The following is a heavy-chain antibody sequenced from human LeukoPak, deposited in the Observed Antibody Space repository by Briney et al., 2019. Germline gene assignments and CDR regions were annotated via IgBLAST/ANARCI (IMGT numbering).Heavy chain of an antibody. CDR3: ARTSLAQNAFDI. V-gene: IGHV4-39*01. CDR1: GGSISSSSYY. CDR2: LYYSGSS. J-gene: IGHJ3*02. Sequence: SETLSLTCTVSGGSISSSSYYWGWIRQPPGKGLEWIGSLYYSGSSQYNLSLKSRVTMSVDTSRNQYSLKLSSVTAADTATYYCARTSLAQNAFDIWGQGTMVTVSS.